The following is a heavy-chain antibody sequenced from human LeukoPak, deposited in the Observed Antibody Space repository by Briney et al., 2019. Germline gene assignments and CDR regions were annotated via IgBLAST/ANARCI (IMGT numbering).Heavy chain of an antibody. V-gene: IGHV4-4*07. Sequence: SETLSLTCNVSGVSINIYYWSWLRQTPGKGLEWIGRSHGSGRTNYNPSLNNRVTISIDKSKNHLSVSLRSVTAADTALYFCARDGGYDSGVFDFWGQGTLVTVSS. CDR3: ARDGGYDSGVFDF. CDR1: GVSINIYY. CDR2: SHGSGRT. D-gene: IGHD3-22*01. J-gene: IGHJ4*02.